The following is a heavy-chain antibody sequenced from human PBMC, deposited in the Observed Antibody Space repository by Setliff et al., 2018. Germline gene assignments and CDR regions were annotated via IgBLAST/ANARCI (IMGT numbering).Heavy chain of an antibody. CDR2: IYHKGRT. D-gene: IGHD3-3*01. CDR1: GASISSGHY. CDR3: ASPRRDDLDSPFDPFDI. J-gene: IGHJ3*02. V-gene: IGHV4-38-2*01. Sequence: SETLSLTCGVSGASISSGHYWGWIRQPPGKGLEWIATIYHKGRTYFNPSLQSRVTMSLDRSKNQFSLRLTSVTASDTAVYYCASPRRDDLDSPFDPFDIWGHGTRVTVSS.